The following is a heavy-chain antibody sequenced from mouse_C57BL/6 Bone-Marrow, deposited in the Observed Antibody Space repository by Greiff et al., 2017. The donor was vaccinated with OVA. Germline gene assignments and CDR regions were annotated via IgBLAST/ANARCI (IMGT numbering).Heavy chain of an antibody. CDR2: ISAGGSYT. CDR3: AREGYDYDGAY. D-gene: IGHD2-4*01. J-gene: IGHJ3*01. CDR1: GFTFSSYA. Sequence: EVHLVESGGGLVKPGGSLKLSCAASGFTFSSYAMYWVRQTPEKRLEWVATISAGGSYTYYPDNVKGRFTISRDNAKNNLYLQMSHLKSEDTAMYYCAREGYDYDGAYWGQGTLVTVSA. V-gene: IGHV5-4*01.